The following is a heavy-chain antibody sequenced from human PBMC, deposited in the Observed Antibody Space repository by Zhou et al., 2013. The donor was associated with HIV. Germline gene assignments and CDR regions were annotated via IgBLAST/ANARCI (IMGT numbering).Heavy chain of an antibody. V-gene: IGHV4-34*01. D-gene: IGHD3-3*01. J-gene: IGHJ6*03. CDR3: ARGLPPXTTPISYYYMDV. CDR1: GGSFSGHY. CDR2: INHSGST. Sequence: QVQLQGWGAGLLKPSETLSLTCAVYGGSFSGHYWNWIRQPPGKGLEWIGEINHSGSTNYNPSLKSRVTISVDTSKNQFSLKLSSVTAADTAVYYCARGLPPXTTPISYYYMDVWGKGTTVTVSS.